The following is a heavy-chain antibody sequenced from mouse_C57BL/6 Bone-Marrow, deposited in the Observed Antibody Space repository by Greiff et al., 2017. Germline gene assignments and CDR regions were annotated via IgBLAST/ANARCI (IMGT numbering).Heavy chain of an antibody. CDR2: IDPSDSYT. V-gene: IGHV1-59*01. D-gene: IGHD1-1*01. J-gene: IGHJ3*01. CDR3: ARRYYGSGKALAY. CDR1: GYTFTSYW. Sequence: QVQLQQPRAERGLPGTSVKFCYKASGYTFTSYWMHLVKQRPGQGLEWIGVIDPSDSYTNYNQKFKGKATLTVDTSSSTAYMQLSSLTSEDSAVYYCARRYYGSGKALAYWGQGTLVTVSA.